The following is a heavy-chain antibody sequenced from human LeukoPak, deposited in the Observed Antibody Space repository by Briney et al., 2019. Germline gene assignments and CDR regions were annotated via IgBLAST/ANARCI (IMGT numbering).Heavy chain of an antibody. CDR2: IKQDGSEK. CDR1: GFTFSSYW. D-gene: IGHD3-9*01. Sequence: PGGSLRLSCAASGFTFSSYWMSWVRQAPGKGLEWAANIKQDGSEKYYVDSVKGRFTISRDNAKNSLYLQMNSLRAEDTAVYYCARDLSNILTNHFDYWGQGTLVTVSS. CDR3: ARDLSNILTNHFDY. J-gene: IGHJ4*02. V-gene: IGHV3-7*01.